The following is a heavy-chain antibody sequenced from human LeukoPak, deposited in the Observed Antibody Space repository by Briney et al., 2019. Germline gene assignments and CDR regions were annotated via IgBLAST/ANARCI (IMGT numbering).Heavy chain of an antibody. V-gene: IGHV3-33*01. CDR3: ARDRENQYFDY. D-gene: IGHD1-14*01. CDR2: IWYDGSNK. J-gene: IGHJ4*02. CDR1: GFMFSDYG. Sequence: PGGSLRLSCAASGFMFSDYGMHWVRQAPGKGLEWVTTIWYDGSNKYYADSVKGRFTISRDNSRHTLYLQMNSLRAEDTAVYYCARDRENQYFDYWGQGTLVTVSS.